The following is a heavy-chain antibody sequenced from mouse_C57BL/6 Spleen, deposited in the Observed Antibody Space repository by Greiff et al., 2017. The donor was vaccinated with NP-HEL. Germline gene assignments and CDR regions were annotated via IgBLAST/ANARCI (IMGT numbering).Heavy chain of an antibody. D-gene: IGHD2-4*01. J-gene: IGHJ1*03. CDR3: ARRDDYVWYFDV. CDR1: GYTFTSYW. CDR2: IYPGSGST. V-gene: IGHV1-55*01. Sequence: QVQLQQPGAELVKPGASVKMSCKASGYTFTSYWITWVKQRPGQGLEWIGDIYPGSGSTNYNEKFKSKATLTVDTSSSTAYMQLSSLTSEDSAVYYCARRDDYVWYFDVWGTGTTVTVSS.